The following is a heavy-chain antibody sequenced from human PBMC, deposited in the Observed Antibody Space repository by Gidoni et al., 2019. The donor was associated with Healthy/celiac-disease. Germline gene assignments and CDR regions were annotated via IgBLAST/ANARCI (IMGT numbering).Heavy chain of an antibody. Sequence: QVQVQQWGAGQLGPSETLYVSCALYGGSFSGYYWSWIRQPPGKGLWRIGEMYHIGSTNSKPSLKSRVTISDATSKHQFSLKLSSVTAADTAVSYCVRGVMVVTNSYAFDIWGQGTVVTVSS. V-gene: IGHV4-34*01. CDR2: MYHIGST. D-gene: IGHD3-22*01. CDR3: VRGVMVVTNSYAFDI. J-gene: IGHJ3*02. CDR1: GGSFSGYY.